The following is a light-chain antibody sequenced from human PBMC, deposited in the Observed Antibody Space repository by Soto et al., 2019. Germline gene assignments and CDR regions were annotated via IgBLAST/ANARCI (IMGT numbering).Light chain of an antibody. J-gene: IGLJ2*01. V-gene: IGLV2-18*02. CDR2: EVT. CDR3: SSYTSSNTLL. CDR1: SSDVGTYYR. Sequence: QSVLTQPPSVSGSPGQSVTISCTGTSSDVGTYYRVCWYQQPPGTAPKLMIYEVTNRPSGVPDRFSGSKSGNTASLTISGLQAEDEADYYCSSYTSSNTLLFGGGTQLTVL.